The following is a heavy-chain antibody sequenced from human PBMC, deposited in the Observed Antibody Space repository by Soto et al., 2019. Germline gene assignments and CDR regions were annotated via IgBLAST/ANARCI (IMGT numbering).Heavy chain of an antibody. CDR1: GGTFSSYA. CDR3: ARGQVDIYYYDSSGYEHYYYYGMDV. J-gene: IGHJ6*02. D-gene: IGHD3-22*01. Sequence: SVKVSCKASGGTFSSYAISWVRQAPGQGLEWMGGIIPIFGTANYAQKFQGRVTITADESTSTAYMELSSLRSEDTAVYYCARGQVDIYYYDSSGYEHYYYYGMDVWGQGTTVTVSS. V-gene: IGHV1-69*13. CDR2: IIPIFGTA.